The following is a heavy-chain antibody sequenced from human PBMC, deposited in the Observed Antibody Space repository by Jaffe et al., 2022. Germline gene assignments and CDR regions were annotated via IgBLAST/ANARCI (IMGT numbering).Heavy chain of an antibody. CDR2: INHSGST. J-gene: IGHJ4*02. Sequence: QVQLQQWGAGLLKPSETLSLTCAVYGGSFSGYYWSWIRQPPGKGLEWIGEINHSGSTNYNPSLKSRVTISVDTSKNQFSLKLSSVTAADTAVYYCAGPGGDDYGDYGFDYWGQGTLVTVSS. CDR3: AGPGGDDYGDYGFDY. D-gene: IGHD4-17*01. V-gene: IGHV4-34*01. CDR1: GGSFSGYY.